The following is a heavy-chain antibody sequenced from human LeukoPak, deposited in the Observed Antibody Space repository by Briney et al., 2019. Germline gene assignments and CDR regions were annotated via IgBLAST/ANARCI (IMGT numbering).Heavy chain of an antibody. J-gene: IGHJ4*02. V-gene: IGHV4-59*12. Sequence: SETLSLTCTVSGGSISSYYWSWIRQPPGKGLEWIGYIYYSGSTNYNPSLKSRVTISVDTSKNQFSLKLSSVTAADTAVYYCARGGGDCSGGSCYPFDYWGQGTLVTVSS. CDR2: IYYSGST. D-gene: IGHD2-15*01. CDR3: ARGGGDCSGGSCYPFDY. CDR1: GGSISSYY.